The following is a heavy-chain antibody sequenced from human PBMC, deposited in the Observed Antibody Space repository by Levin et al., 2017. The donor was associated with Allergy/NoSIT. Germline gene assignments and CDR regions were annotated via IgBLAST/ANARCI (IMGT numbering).Heavy chain of an antibody. V-gene: IGHV4-39*07. Sequence: PGGSLRLSCTVSGGSISNDHYYWAWIRQPPGKGLEWIGSVYYDGSAYYDPSLKSRVTISIDTSKNQFSLRLNSVTAADTAVYYCAGEPNSPYYYHYGLDVWGQGTTVTVSS. CDR1: GGSISNDHYY. CDR2: VYYDGSA. CDR3: AGEPNSPYYYHYGLDV. J-gene: IGHJ6*02. D-gene: IGHD2/OR15-2a*01.